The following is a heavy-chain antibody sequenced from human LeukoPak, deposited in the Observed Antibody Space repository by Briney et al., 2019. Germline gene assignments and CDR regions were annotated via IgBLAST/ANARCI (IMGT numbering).Heavy chain of an antibody. V-gene: IGHV3-21*01. CDR3: VRDRDPQMGTIFDF. D-gene: IGHD5-24*01. CDR1: GFTFSSYA. Sequence: GGSLRLSCAASGFTFSSYAMSWVRQAPGKGLEWVASISGNSVYIYYADSVKGRFTISRDNGKNSVSLHMNRLRAEDTALYYCVRDRDPQMGTIFDFWGQGTLVTVSS. J-gene: IGHJ4*02. CDR2: ISGNSVYI.